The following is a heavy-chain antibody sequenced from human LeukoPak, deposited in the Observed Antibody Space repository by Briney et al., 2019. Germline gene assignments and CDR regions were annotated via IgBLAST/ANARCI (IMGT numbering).Heavy chain of an antibody. CDR3: AKDTYDSSGYYYDY. J-gene: IGHJ4*02. Sequence: GGSLRLSCAASGFTFDDYAMHWVRQAQGKGLEWVSGIRWNSGSIGYADSVKGRFTISRDNAKNSLYLQMNSLRAEDTALYYCAKDTYDSSGYYYDYWGQGTLVTVSS. V-gene: IGHV3-9*01. CDR1: GFTFDDYA. D-gene: IGHD3-22*01. CDR2: IRWNSGSI.